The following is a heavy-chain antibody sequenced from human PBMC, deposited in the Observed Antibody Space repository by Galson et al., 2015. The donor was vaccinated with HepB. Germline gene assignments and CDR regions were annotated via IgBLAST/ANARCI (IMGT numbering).Heavy chain of an antibody. V-gene: IGHV7-4-1*02. CDR3: ARDTMLRDLVMTWSFDD. Sequence: SVKVSCKASGYTFTRYAMSWVRQAPGQGLEWMGWINTNTGNPAYAQGFTGRFVFSLDTSVNTAYLQISSLEAEDTAIYYCARDTMLRDLVMTWSFDDWGQGTLVTVSP. CDR1: GYTFTRYA. CDR2: INTNTGNP. D-gene: IGHD3-10*01. J-gene: IGHJ4*02.